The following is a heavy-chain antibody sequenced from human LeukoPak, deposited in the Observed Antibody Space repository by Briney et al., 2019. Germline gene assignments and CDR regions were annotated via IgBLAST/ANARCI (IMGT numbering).Heavy chain of an antibody. D-gene: IGHD1-26*01. Sequence: PGGSLRLSCVAYGFNVSSNYMSWVRQAPGKGLEWVSGISGRDSTTYYADSVKGRFTISRENSKNTLYLQMNSLRAEDTAVYYCATSGGSYWSWGQGTLVTVSS. CDR3: ATSGGSYWS. CDR2: ISGRDSTT. V-gene: IGHV3-23*01. J-gene: IGHJ5*02. CDR1: GFNVSSNY.